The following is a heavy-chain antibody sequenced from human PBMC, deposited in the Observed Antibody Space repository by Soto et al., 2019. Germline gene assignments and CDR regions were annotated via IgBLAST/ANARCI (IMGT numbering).Heavy chain of an antibody. J-gene: IGHJ4*02. CDR3: ASRQSGSWVRGDQFDY. Sequence: KTSETLSLTCAVSGGSISSGGYSWGWIRQPPGKGLEWIGYIYHSGSTYYNPSLKSRVTISVDSSKNQFSLKLSSVTAADTAVYYCASRQSGSWVRGDQFDYWGQGTLVTVSS. D-gene: IGHD3-10*01. V-gene: IGHV4-30-2*01. CDR1: GGSISSGGYS. CDR2: IYHSGST.